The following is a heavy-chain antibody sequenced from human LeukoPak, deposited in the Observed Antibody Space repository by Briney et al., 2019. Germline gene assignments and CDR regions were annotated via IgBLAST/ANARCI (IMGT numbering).Heavy chain of an antibody. CDR3: ATAASITMPLDV. CDR2: INQDGSEK. Sequence: GGSLRLSCTASGFTFSSYWINWVRQAPGKGLERVANINQDGSEKNHVDSVKGRFTISRDNAKNSLYLQMTSLRAEDTAVYYCATAASITMPLDVWGKGTTVTVSS. CDR1: GFTFSSYW. V-gene: IGHV3-7*01. J-gene: IGHJ6*04. D-gene: IGHD3-10*01.